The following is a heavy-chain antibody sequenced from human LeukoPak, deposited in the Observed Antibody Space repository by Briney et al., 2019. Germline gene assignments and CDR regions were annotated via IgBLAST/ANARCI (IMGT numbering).Heavy chain of an antibody. CDR1: GYTFTSYY. CDR2: INPTGGST. J-gene: IGHJ4*02. Sequence: ASVKVSSKASGYTFTSYYMHWVRQAPGQGLEWMGIINPTGGSTTYAQKFQGRVTMTSDTSTSTVYMELSSLRYEDTAVYYCARVPGTHPDYWGQGTLVTVSS. CDR3: ARVPGTHPDY. V-gene: IGHV1-46*01.